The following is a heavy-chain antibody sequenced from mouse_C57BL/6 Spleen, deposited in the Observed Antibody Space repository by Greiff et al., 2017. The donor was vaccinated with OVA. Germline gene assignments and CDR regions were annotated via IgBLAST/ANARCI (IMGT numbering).Heavy chain of an antibody. J-gene: IGHJ4*01. Sequence: QVHVKQSGAELVRPGTSVKVSCKASGYAFTNYLIEWVKQRPGQGLEWIGVINPGSGGTNYNEKFKGKATLTADKSSSTAYMQLSSLTSEDSAVYFCARKANWEGDYYAMDYWGQGTSVTVSS. D-gene: IGHD4-1*01. V-gene: IGHV1-54*01. CDR3: ARKANWEGDYYAMDY. CDR1: GYAFTNYL. CDR2: INPGSGGT.